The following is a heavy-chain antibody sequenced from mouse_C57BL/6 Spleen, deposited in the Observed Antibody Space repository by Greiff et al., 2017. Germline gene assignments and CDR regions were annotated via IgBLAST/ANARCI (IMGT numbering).Heavy chain of an antibody. D-gene: IGHD2-2*01. CDR2: FTMYSDAT. Sequence: LQQSGAELVRPGSSVKLSCKDSYFAFMASAMPWVKQRPGHGLEWLGSFTMYSDATEYRENFKGKATLTANTSASTAYMELSSLTSEDSAVYYCARWLRRGSWFAYWGQGTLVTVSA. J-gene: IGHJ3*01. CDR3: ARWLRRGSWFAY. V-gene: IGHV1-49*01. CDR1: YFAFMASA.